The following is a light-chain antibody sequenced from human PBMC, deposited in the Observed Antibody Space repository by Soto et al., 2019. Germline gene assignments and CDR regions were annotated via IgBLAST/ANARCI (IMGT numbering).Light chain of an antibody. V-gene: IGKV1-13*02. CDR3: QQFNSYPFT. Sequence: AIQLTQSPSSLSASVGARVTITCRARQGISIALAWYQQKPGKAPKLMIYDASSLESGGPSRFSGSVSGTDFTLTISSLQPEDFATYYCQQFNSYPFTFGPGTKVDIK. J-gene: IGKJ3*01. CDR2: DAS. CDR1: QGISIA.